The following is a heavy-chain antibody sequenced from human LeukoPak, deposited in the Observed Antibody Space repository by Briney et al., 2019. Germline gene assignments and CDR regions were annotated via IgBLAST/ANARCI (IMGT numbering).Heavy chain of an antibody. CDR3: ARGRGELLQFGRYFDY. CDR2: INWNGGST. CDR1: GFTFDDYG. J-gene: IGHJ4*02. V-gene: IGHV3-20*04. D-gene: IGHD1-26*01. Sequence: GGSLRLSXAASGFTFDDYGMSWLRQAPGKGLEWVSGINWNGGSTGYADSVEGRFTISRDNAKTSLYLQMNSLRAEDTALYYCARGRGELLQFGRYFDYWGQGTLVTVSS.